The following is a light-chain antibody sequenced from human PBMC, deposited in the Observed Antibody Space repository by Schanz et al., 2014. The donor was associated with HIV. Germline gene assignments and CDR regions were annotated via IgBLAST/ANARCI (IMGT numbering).Light chain of an antibody. CDR1: QSISTY. Sequence: EIVLTQSPVTLSLSPGERATLSCRASQSISTYLAWYQQRPGQSPRLLIYGASNRASGIPPRFSGSGSGTDFSLTISSLEPEDFALYYCQQYKIWPITFGRGTRLEVK. CDR3: QQYKIWPIT. CDR2: GAS. V-gene: IGKV3-11*01. J-gene: IGKJ5*01.